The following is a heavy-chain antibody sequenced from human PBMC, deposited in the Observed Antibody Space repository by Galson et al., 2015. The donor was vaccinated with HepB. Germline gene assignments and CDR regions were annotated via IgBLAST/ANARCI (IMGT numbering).Heavy chain of an antibody. D-gene: IGHD3-3*01. V-gene: IGHV3-21*01. CDR3: ARDYDFWSGGSDY. J-gene: IGHJ4*02. CDR2: ISSSSSYI. CDR1: GFTFSSYG. Sequence: SLRLSCAASGFTFSSYGMHWVRQAPGKGLEWVSSISSSSSYIYYADSVKGRFTISRDNAKNSLYLQMNSLRAEDTAVYYCARDYDFWSGGSDYWGQGTLVTVSS.